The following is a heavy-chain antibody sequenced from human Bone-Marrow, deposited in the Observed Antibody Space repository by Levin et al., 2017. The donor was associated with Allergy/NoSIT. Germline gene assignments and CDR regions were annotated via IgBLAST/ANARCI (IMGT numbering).Heavy chain of an antibody. V-gene: IGHV3-23*01. D-gene: IGHD3-16*02. CDR2: ISGSGGST. J-gene: IGHJ5*02. Sequence: GESLKISCAASGFTFSSYAMSWVRQAPGKGLEWVSAISGSGGSTYYADSVKGRFTISRDNSKNTLYLQMNSLRAEDTAVYYCAKLSGHATSWGQGTLVTVSS. CDR3: AKLSGHATS. CDR1: GFTFSSYA.